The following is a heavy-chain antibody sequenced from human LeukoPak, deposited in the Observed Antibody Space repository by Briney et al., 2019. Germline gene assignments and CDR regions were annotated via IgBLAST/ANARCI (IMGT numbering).Heavy chain of an antibody. CDR3: AREGRTYYDILTGYH. J-gene: IGHJ4*02. D-gene: IGHD3-9*01. CDR1: GGSISSSSYY. V-gene: IGHV4-39*07. CDR2: IYYSGST. Sequence: NPSETLSLTCTVSGGSISSSSYYWGWIRQPPGKGLEWIGSIYYSGSTYYNPSLKSRVTISVDTSKNQFSLKLSSVTAADTAVYYCAREGRTYYDILTGYHWSQGTLVTISS.